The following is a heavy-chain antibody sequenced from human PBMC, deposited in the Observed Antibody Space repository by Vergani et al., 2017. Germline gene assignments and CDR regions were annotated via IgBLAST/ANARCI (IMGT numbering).Heavy chain of an antibody. CDR2: ISYDGSNK. D-gene: IGHD4-11*01. J-gene: IGHJ6*03. CDR3: ARSDSSRYYYYMDV. V-gene: IGHV3-30-3*01. Sequence: QVQLVESGGGVVQPGRSLRLSCAASRFTFSSYAMHWVRQAPGKGLEWVAVISYDGSNKYYADSVKGRFTISRDNSKNTLYLQMNSLRAEDTAVYYGARSDSSRYYYYMDVWGKGTTVTVSS. CDR1: RFTFSSYA.